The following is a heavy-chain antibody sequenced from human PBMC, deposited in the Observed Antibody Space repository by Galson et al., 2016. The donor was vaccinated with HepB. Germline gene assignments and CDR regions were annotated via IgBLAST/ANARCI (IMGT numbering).Heavy chain of an antibody. Sequence: SLRLSCAASGFTFSSYVMSWVRQAPGKGLKWVSAISRSGGDTFYADSVKGRFTISRDNSKNTLYLQMNSLRAEDTAIYYCAKDLGHTSTVNQYRGYWGQGTLVTVSS. CDR1: GFTFSSYV. V-gene: IGHV3-23*01. D-gene: IGHD5-12*01. CDR2: ISRSGGDT. J-gene: IGHJ4*02. CDR3: AKDLGHTSTVNQYRGY.